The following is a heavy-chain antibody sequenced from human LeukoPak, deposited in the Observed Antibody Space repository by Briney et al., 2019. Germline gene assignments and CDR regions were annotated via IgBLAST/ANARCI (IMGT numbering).Heavy chain of an antibody. J-gene: IGHJ4*02. CDR2: TYYRSKWYN. CDR1: GDSVSSNSAA. V-gene: IGHV6-1*01. D-gene: IGHD6-19*01. CDR3: ARDSALAQAVMFDY. Sequence: SQSLSLTCAISGDSVSSNSAAWNWIRQSPSRGLEWLGRTYYRSKWYNDYAVSVKSRITINPDTSKNQFSLQLNSVTAADTAVYYCARDSALAQAVMFDYWGQGTLVTVSP.